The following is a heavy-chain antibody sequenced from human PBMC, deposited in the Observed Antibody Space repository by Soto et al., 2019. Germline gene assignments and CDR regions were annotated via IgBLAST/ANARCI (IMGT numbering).Heavy chain of an antibody. CDR1: GGSISSGDYY. V-gene: IGHV4-30-4*01. D-gene: IGHD3-3*01. J-gene: IGHJ6*02. CDR2: IYYSGST. Sequence: QVQLQESGPGLVKPSQTLSLTCTVSGGSISSGDYYWSWIRKPPGKRLEWIGYIYYSGSTYYNPSLKSRVTISVDKSKKQFFLKLRSVTAADTAVYYCARDKRITIFGVVIEGDPTDYYGMDVWGQGTTVTVSS. CDR3: ARDKRITIFGVVIEGDPTDYYGMDV.